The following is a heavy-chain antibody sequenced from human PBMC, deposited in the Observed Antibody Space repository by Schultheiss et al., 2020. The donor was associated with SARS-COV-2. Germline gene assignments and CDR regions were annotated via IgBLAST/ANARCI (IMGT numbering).Heavy chain of an antibody. CDR1: GGSISSGGYY. CDR3: ARESGVGATNGGIDY. D-gene: IGHD1-26*01. J-gene: IGHJ4*02. CDR2: IYYSGST. Sequence: SQTLSLTCTVSGGSISSGGYYWSWIRQPPGKGLEWIGYIYYSGSTNYNPSLKSRVTISVDTSKNQFSLKLSSVTAADTAVYYCARESGVGATNGGIDYWGQGTLVTVSS. V-gene: IGHV4-61*08.